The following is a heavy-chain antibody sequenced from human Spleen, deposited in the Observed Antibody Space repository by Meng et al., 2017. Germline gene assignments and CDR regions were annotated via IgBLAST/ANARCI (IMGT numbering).Heavy chain of an antibody. V-gene: IGHV4-39*01. CDR1: GGSISTSGYY. D-gene: IGHD6-19*01. CDR2: IGHSGFT. J-gene: IGHJ5*02. CDR3: VRSSAWVRTGFDP. Sequence: QPQLQESGPGLVRPSEALSLTCSVSGGSISTSGYYWGWIRQPPGKGLEWIGSIGHSGFTYYTPSLKSRVTVSIDTSRNQFSLWLTSVTAADTAVYYCVRSSAWVRTGFDPWGQGTLVTGSS.